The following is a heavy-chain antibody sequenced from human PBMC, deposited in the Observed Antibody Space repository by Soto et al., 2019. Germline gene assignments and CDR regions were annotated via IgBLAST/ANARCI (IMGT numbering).Heavy chain of an antibody. CDR2: IQHGGST. V-gene: IGHV4-30-2*01. Sequence: SETLSLTCAVSGGSISSGGYSWSWNRQPPGKGLEWIGYIQHGGSTYYNPSLKSRVTISVDRSKNQFSLKLTSVTAADTAVYYCARAHYGDYGYGMDVWGQGTTVTVSS. CDR1: GGSISSGGYS. J-gene: IGHJ6*02. D-gene: IGHD4-17*01. CDR3: ARAHYGDYGYGMDV.